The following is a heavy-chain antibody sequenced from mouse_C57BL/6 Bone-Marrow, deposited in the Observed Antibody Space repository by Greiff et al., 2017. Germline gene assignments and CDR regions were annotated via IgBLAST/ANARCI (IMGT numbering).Heavy chain of an antibody. V-gene: IGHV1-62-2*01. Sequence: VQLKESGAELVKPGASVKLSCKASGYTFTEYTIHWVKQRSGQGLEWIGWFYPGSGSIKYNEKFKDKATLTADKSSSTVYMELSRLTSEDSAVYCCARHPYYDYDLDYAMDYWGQGTSVTVSS. CDR1: GYTFTEYT. J-gene: IGHJ4*01. CDR3: ARHPYYDYDLDYAMDY. D-gene: IGHD2-4*01. CDR2: FYPGSGSI.